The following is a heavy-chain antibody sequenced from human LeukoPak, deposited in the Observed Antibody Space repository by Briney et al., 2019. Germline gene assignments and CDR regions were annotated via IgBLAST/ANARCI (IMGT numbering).Heavy chain of an antibody. Sequence: GGSLRLSCAASGFTFSSYEMNWVRQAPGKGLEWVSYISSSGSTIYYADSVKGRFTISRDNSKNTLYLQMNSLRAEDTAVYYCAKDEFDRLAFRFYDYVWGSYRPIVFLPDYWGQGTLVTVSS. J-gene: IGHJ4*02. CDR2: ISSSGSTI. V-gene: IGHV3-48*03. D-gene: IGHD3-16*02. CDR1: GFTFSSYE. CDR3: AKDEFDRLAFRFYDYVWGSYRPIVFLPDY.